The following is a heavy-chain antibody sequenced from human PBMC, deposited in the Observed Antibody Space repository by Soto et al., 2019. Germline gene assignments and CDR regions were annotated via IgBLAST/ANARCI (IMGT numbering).Heavy chain of an antibody. CDR3: ARGHRVVAATHLSYYFDY. D-gene: IGHD2-15*01. J-gene: IGHJ4*02. Sequence: ASVKVSCKASGYTFTSYDINWVRQATGQGLEWMGWMNPNSGDTGYAQKFQGRVTMTRNTSISTAYMELSSLRSEDTAVYYCARGHRVVAATHLSYYFDYWGQGTLVTVSS. V-gene: IGHV1-8*01. CDR2: MNPNSGDT. CDR1: GYTFTSYD.